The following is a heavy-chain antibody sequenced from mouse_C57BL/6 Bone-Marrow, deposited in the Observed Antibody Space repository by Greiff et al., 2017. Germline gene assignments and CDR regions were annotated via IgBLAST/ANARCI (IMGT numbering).Heavy chain of an antibody. J-gene: IGHJ4*01. CDR1: GFTFSDYG. Sequence: VQLKESGGGLVKPGGSLKLSCAASGFTFSDYGMHWVRQAPEKGLEWVAYLSSGSSTIYYADTVKGRFTISRDNAKNTLFLQMTSLRSEDTAMYYCARASQAYYYAMDYWGQGTSVTVSS. CDR2: LSSGSSTI. V-gene: IGHV5-17*01. D-gene: IGHD3-2*02. CDR3: ARASQAYYYAMDY.